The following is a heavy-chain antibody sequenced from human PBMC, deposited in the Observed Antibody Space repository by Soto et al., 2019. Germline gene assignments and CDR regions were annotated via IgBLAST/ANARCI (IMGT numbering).Heavy chain of an antibody. D-gene: IGHD3-3*01. CDR3: AMGLTTGLVSSHYLDC. Sequence: QVQLVESGGGVVQPGRSLRLSCAASGFTFSSYGMHWVRQAPGKGLEWVAVISYDGSNKYYADSVKGRFTISRDNSKKALYLQMNSLRGEDTSVYYCAMGLTTGLVSSHYLDCWGQGTLVTVSS. CDR1: GFTFSSYG. V-gene: IGHV3-30*03. CDR2: ISYDGSNK. J-gene: IGHJ4*02.